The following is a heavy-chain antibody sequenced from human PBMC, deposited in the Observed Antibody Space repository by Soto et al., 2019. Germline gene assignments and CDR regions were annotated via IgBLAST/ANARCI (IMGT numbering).Heavy chain of an antibody. CDR3: AREGGDTALGY. CDR1: GYTFTSYY. Sequence: QVQLVQSGAEVKKPGASVKVSCKASGYTFTSYYMHWVRQAPGQGLEWMGIINPSGGSTSYAQKLQGRVTMSRDTSTSTVYTELSSLRSEDTAVYYCAREGGDTALGYWGQGTLVTVSS. CDR2: INPSGGST. V-gene: IGHV1-46*01. J-gene: IGHJ4*02. D-gene: IGHD5-18*01.